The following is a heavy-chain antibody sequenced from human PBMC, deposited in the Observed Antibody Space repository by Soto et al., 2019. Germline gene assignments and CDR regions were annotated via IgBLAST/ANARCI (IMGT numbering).Heavy chain of an antibody. J-gene: IGHJ4*02. CDR2: IYYSGST. D-gene: IGHD2-15*01. V-gene: IGHV4-31*01. CDR3: TRAGYCSGGSCYSLYYFDY. CDR1: GGSISSGGYY. Sequence: QVQLQESGPGLVKPSQTLSLTCTVSGGSISSGGYYWSWIRQHPGKGLEWIGYIYYSGSTYSNPSPKSLVTISVDTSKNQFSLKLSSVTAADTAVYYCTRAGYCSGGSCYSLYYFDYRGQGTLVTVSS.